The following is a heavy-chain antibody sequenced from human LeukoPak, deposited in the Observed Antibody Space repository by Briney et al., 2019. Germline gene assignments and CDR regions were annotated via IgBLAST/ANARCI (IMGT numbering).Heavy chain of an antibody. J-gene: IGHJ4*02. CDR2: INHSGST. D-gene: IGHD3-10*01. CDR1: GGSFSGYY. CDR3: AREVRGVISYYFDY. V-gene: IGHV4-34*01. Sequence: PSETLSLTCAVYGGSFSGYYWSWIRQPPGKGLEWIGEINHSGSTNYNPSLKSRVTISVDTSKNQFSLKLSSVSAADTGVYYCAREVRGVISYYFDYWGQGTLVTVSS.